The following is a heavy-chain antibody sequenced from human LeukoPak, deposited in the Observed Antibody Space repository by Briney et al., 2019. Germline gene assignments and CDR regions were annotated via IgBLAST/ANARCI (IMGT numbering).Heavy chain of an antibody. Sequence: GGSLRLSCAASGFTFSGYWMSWVRQAPGKGLEWVANIKQDGSEKYYVDSVKGRFTISRDNAKNSLYLLMNSLRAEDTAVYYCAAGSSWLLYWGQGTLVTVSS. CDR1: GFTFSGYW. D-gene: IGHD6-13*01. V-gene: IGHV3-7*01. J-gene: IGHJ4*02. CDR2: IKQDGSEK. CDR3: AAGSSWLLY.